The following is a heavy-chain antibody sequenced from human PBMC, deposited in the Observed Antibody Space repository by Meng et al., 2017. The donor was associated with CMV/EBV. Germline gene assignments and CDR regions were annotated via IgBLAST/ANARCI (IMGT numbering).Heavy chain of an antibody. CDR1: GYTFTGYY. Sequence: ASVKVSCKASGYTFTGYYMHWVRQATGQGLEWMGWMNPNSGNTGYAQKFQGRVTITRNTSISTAYMELSSLRSEDTAVYYCARGKRYYDFWSGYYNDYGMDVWGQGTTVTVSS. V-gene: IGHV1-8*03. D-gene: IGHD3-3*01. J-gene: IGHJ6*02. CDR3: ARGKRYYDFWSGYYNDYGMDV. CDR2: MNPNSGNT.